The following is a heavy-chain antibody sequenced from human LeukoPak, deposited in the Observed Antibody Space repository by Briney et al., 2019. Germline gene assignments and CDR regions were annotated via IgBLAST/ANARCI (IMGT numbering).Heavy chain of an antibody. CDR2: ISGSGGST. Sequence: GGPLRLSCAASGFTFSSYGMSWVRQAPGKGLEWVSAISGSGGSTYYADSVKGRFTISRDNSKNTLYLQMNSLRAEDTAVYYCARHGTITMVRGRLRYYYMDVWGKGATVTISS. CDR1: GFTFSSYG. CDR3: ARHGTITMVRGRLRYYYMDV. D-gene: IGHD3-10*01. V-gene: IGHV3-23*01. J-gene: IGHJ6*03.